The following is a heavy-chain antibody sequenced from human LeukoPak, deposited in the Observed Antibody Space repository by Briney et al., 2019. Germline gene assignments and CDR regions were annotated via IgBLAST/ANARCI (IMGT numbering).Heavy chain of an antibody. D-gene: IGHD3-9*01. CDR1: GGSISRYY. CDR2: IYYSGTS. CDR3: ARSYSNTGYYYYGMDV. Sequence: PSETLSLTCTVSGGSISRYYWSWIRQPPGKGLEWIAYIYYSGTSSYNPSLKSRVTISLDTSKNEFSLKLSSVTAADTAVYYCARSYSNTGYYYYGMDVWGQGTPVTVSS. V-gene: IGHV4-59*01. J-gene: IGHJ6*02.